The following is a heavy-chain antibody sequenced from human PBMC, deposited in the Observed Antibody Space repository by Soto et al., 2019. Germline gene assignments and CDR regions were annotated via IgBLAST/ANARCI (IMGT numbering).Heavy chain of an antibody. D-gene: IGHD2-8*01. Sequence: LRLSCAASGFTFSSYGMHWVRQAPGKGLEWVAVISYDGSNKYYADSVKGRFTISRDNSKNTLYLQMNSLRAEDTAVYYCAKEGDIVLMVYDYGMDVWGQGTTVTVSS. CDR2: ISYDGSNK. CDR3: AKEGDIVLMVYDYGMDV. J-gene: IGHJ6*02. V-gene: IGHV3-30*18. CDR1: GFTFSSYG.